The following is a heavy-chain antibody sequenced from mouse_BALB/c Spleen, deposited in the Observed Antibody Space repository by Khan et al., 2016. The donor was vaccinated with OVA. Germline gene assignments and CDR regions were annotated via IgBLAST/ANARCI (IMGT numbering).Heavy chain of an antibody. CDR3: ARDIWDGGAMDY. CDR1: GYTFTGYY. V-gene: IGHV7-3*02. D-gene: IGHD4-1*01. Sequence: EVQLVESGGGLVQPGNSQRLSCATSGYTFTGYYMSWVRQPPGKALEWLGFIRNKANGYTTEYSESVKGRFTISRENSQSFLYLQMNTLRAEDSATYDCARDIWDGGAMDYWGQGASVTVAS. CDR2: IRNKANGYTT. J-gene: IGHJ4*01.